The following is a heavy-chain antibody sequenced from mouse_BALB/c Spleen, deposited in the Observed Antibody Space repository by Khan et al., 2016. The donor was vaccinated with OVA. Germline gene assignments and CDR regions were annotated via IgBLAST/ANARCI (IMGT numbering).Heavy chain of an antibody. CDR2: IRSKTNNYAT. CDR3: VRHQNYYGEDAMDY. V-gene: IGHV10-1*02. CDR1: GFTFNTYA. J-gene: IGHJ4*01. D-gene: IGHD1-1*01. Sequence: EVQLVESGGGLVQPKGSLKLSCAATGFTFNTYAINCVRQALGKGLEWVARIRSKTNNYATYYADSVKDSFTISRDDSQSMLYLKMNNLKTEDTAMYYCVRHQNYYGEDAMDYWGQGTSVTVSS.